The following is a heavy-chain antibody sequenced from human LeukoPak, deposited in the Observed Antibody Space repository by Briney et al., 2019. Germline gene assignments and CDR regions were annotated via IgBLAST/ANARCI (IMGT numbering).Heavy chain of an antibody. CDR3: VRHDPGIGWFDP. J-gene: IGHJ5*02. Sequence: SETLSLTCTVSGGSISSYYWSWIRQPPGKGLEWIGYIYYSGSTNYNPSLKSRVTISVNTSKNQFSLKLSSVTAADTAVYYCVRHDPGIGWFDPWGQGTLVTVSS. CDR1: GGSISSYY. V-gene: IGHV4-59*08. CDR2: IYYSGST.